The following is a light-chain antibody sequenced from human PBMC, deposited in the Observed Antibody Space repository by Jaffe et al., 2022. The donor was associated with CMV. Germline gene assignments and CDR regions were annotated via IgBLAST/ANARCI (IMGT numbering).Light chain of an antibody. V-gene: IGKV1-39*01. CDR1: QSIISGF. CDR3: QQSSDSPRT. Sequence: DIQMTQSPSSLSASLGDRVTITCRASQSIISGFLNWYQQKPGKAPKLLIYAASSLQSGVPSRFSGSGSGTDFTLTISSLQPEDFATYYCQQSSDSPRTFGQGTKLEIK. CDR2: AAS. J-gene: IGKJ2*01.